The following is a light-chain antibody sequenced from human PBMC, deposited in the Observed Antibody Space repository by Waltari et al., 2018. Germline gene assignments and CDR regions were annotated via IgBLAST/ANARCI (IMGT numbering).Light chain of an antibody. CDR1: QSILYSSNNENY. Sequence: DIVMTQSPDSLAVSLGERATINCKSSQSILYSSNNENYLAWYQQKPGQPPKLLIYWASTRESGVPDRFSGSGSVTDFALTITSLQAEDVAVYYCQQYYSTPPFTFGPGTKVDIK. V-gene: IGKV4-1*01. J-gene: IGKJ3*01. CDR3: QQYYSTPPFT. CDR2: WAS.